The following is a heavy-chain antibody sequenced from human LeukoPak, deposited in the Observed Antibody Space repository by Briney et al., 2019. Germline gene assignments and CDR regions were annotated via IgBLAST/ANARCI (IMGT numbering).Heavy chain of an antibody. CDR3: ARHYGDYDAFDI. Sequence: PGGSLRLSCAASGFTFSSYAMHWVRQAPGKGLEYVTAISSNGGSTYYANSVKGRFTISRDNSKNTLYLQMGSLRAEDMAVYYCARHYGDYDAFDIWGQGTMVTVSS. CDR2: ISSNGGST. D-gene: IGHD4-17*01. CDR1: GFTFSSYA. J-gene: IGHJ3*02. V-gene: IGHV3-64*01.